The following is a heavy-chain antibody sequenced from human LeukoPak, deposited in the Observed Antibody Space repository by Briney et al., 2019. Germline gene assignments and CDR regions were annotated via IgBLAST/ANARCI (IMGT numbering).Heavy chain of an antibody. CDR2: INHSGST. J-gene: IGHJ3*02. CDR1: GGSFSGYY. V-gene: IGHV4-34*01. Sequence: SETLSLTCAVYGGSFSGYYWSWIRQPPGKGLEWIGEINHSGSTNYNPSLKSRATISVDTSKNQFSLKLSSVTAADTAVYYCARTAYCGGDCPDDAFDIWGQGTMVTVSS. CDR3: ARTAYCGGDCPDDAFDI. D-gene: IGHD2-21*01.